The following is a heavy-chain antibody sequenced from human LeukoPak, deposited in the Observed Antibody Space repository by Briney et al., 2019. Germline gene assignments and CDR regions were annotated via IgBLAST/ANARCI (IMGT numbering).Heavy chain of an antibody. Sequence: PVGSLRLSCAASGFTFSAYWMHWVRQAPGKGLVWVSRINSDGSSRTYADSVKGRFTISRDNAKNTLYLQMNSLRAEDTAVYYCARDFRIQLWLVVYYYGMDVWGQGTTVTVSS. D-gene: IGHD5-18*01. J-gene: IGHJ6*02. CDR3: ARDFRIQLWLVVYYYGMDV. CDR1: GFTFSAYW. V-gene: IGHV3-74*01. CDR2: INSDGSSR.